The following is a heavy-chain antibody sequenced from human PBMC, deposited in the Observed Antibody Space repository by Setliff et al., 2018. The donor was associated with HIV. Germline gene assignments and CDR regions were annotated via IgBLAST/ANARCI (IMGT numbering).Heavy chain of an antibody. CDR1: GGSFISYY. CDR2: INHSGST. D-gene: IGHD6-13*01. J-gene: IGHJ6*03. V-gene: IGHV4-34*01. Sequence: PSETLSLTCAVYGGSFISYYWTWIRQPPGKGLEWIGEINHSGSTNYNPSLKSRVTISVDTSKNQVSLRLSSVTAADTGVYYCARHRDPPGSSWIFYYYYMDLWGGGTTVTVSS. CDR3: ARHRDPPGSSWIFYYYYMDL.